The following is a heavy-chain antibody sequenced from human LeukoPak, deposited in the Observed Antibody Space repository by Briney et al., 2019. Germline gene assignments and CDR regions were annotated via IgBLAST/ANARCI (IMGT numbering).Heavy chain of an antibody. CDR3: ARDATRGGDFDS. D-gene: IGHD2-15*01. Sequence: PGGSLRLSCAASGFTFRSYWMGWVRPTPGKGLEWLANINEDGSTTYYVDSVKGRFTISRNNADNSLYLQMNSLRAEDTAVYYCARDATRGGDFDSWGQGTLVTVSS. J-gene: IGHJ4*02. V-gene: IGHV3-7*01. CDR2: INEDGSTT. CDR1: GFTFRSYW.